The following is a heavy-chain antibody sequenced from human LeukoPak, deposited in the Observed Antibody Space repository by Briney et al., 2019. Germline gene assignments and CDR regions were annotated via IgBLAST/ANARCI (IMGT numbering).Heavy chain of an antibody. D-gene: IGHD5-18*01. CDR1: GGSISSYY. V-gene: IGHV4-59*01. CDR2: FYYSGST. J-gene: IGHJ4*02. CDR3: ARGPGGYSYGYYFDY. Sequence: PSETLSLTCAVSGGSISSYYWSWIRQPPGKGLEWIGFFYYSGSTNYNPSLKSRVTISVDTSKNHFSLKLSSVTAADTAVYYCARGPGGYSYGYYFDYWGQGTLVTVSP.